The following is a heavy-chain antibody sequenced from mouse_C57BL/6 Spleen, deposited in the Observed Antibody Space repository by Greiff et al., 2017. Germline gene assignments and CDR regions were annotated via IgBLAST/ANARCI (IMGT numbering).Heavy chain of an antibody. CDR3: TTAYDYGY. J-gene: IGHJ2*01. CDR1: GFNIKDDY. Sequence: EVQLQQSGAELVRPGASVKLSCTASGFNIKDDYMHWVKQRPEQGLEWIGWIDPENGDTEYASKFQGKATITADTSSNTAYLQLSSLTSEDTAVYYCTTAYDYGYWGQGTTLTVSS. V-gene: IGHV14-4*01. CDR2: IDPENGDT. D-gene: IGHD1-1*01.